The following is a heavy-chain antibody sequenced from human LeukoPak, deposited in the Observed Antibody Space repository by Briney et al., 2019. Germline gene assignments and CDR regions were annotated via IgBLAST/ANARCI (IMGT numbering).Heavy chain of an antibody. CDR1: GFTFSDAW. D-gene: IGHD2-21*01. V-gene: IGHV3-15*01. Sequence: PGGSLRLSCAASGFTFSDAWMSWVRQAPGKGLEWVARVKSKVHGGTTDYAAPVNGRFTISRDDSENKLFLQMNSLKTEDTGVYYCSGHMTCADYWGQGTLVTVSS. CDR2: VKSKVHGGTT. J-gene: IGHJ4*02. CDR3: SGHMTCADY.